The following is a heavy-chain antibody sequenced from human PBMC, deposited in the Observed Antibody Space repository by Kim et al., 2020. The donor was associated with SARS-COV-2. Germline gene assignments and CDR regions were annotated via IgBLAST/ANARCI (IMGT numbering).Heavy chain of an antibody. CDR1: GGSINRGGYY. D-gene: IGHD3-22*01. Sequence: SETLSLTCTVSGGSINRGGYYWGWVRQHPGKGLEWIGYIYYSGSTYYNPSLESRVIISGDTSKNQFSLKLNSVTAADTAVYYCARRQISSGYFDYWGQGTLVTVSS. CDR2: IYYSGST. J-gene: IGHJ4*02. CDR3: ARRQISSGYFDY. V-gene: IGHV4-31*03.